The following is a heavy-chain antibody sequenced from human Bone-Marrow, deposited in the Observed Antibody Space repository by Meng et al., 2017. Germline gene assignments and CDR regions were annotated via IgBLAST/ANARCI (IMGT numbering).Heavy chain of an antibody. CDR1: GFTFSTFG. CDR2: ISHDERNK. Sequence: QVQLVESGGGVVQLGRSLRLSCAASGFTFSTFGMHWVRQAPGKGLECVATISHDERNKHYADSVKGRFSISRDNSKNTLYLQMNSLRAEDTAVYYCASDYYDSGSYGHWGLGTLVTVSS. D-gene: IGHD3-10*01. V-gene: IGHV3-30*03. CDR3: ASDYYDSGSYGH. J-gene: IGHJ4*02.